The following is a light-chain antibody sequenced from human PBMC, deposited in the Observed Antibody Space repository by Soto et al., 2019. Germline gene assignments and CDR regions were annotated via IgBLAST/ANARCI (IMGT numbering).Light chain of an antibody. J-gene: IGKJ1*01. CDR3: QQYGSSPSWT. Sequence: EIVLTQSPATLSLSPGERATLSCRASQTVSSYLLWYQQKPGQAPRLVIYDASNRATGIPARFSGSGSETDFTLTISRLEPEDFAVYYCQQYGSSPSWTFGQGTKVDIK. CDR2: DAS. CDR1: QTVSSY. V-gene: IGKV3-20*01.